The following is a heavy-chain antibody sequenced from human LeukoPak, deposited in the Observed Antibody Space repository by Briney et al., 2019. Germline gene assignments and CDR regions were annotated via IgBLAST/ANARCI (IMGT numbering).Heavy chain of an antibody. CDR1: GFTFDDYD. CDR3: AKDMGGSGTAAYYGMDV. D-gene: IGHD3-10*01. CDR2: ISGDGGST. Sequence: GGSLRLSCAASGFTFDDYDMHWVRQAPGKGLEWVSLISGDGGSTYYADSVKGRFTISRDNSKNSLYLQMNSLRTEDTALYYCAKDMGGSGTAAYYGMDVWGQGTTVTVSS. J-gene: IGHJ6*02. V-gene: IGHV3-43*02.